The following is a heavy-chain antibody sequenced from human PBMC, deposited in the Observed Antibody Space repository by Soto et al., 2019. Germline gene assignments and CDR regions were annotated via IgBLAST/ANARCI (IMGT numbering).Heavy chain of an antibody. J-gene: IGHJ5*02. V-gene: IGHV2-5*02. Sequence: QITLKESGPTLVKPTQTLTLTCTFSGFSLSTSGVGVGWIRQPPGKALEWLALIYWDHDKRYSPSLKSRLTITKDTSKNQVVLTMTNRDPVDTATYHCAHSALAAAVIGNCFDPCGQGILVTVSA. CDR3: AHSALAAAVIGNCFDP. D-gene: IGHD2-15*01. CDR2: IYWDHDK. CDR1: GFSLSTSGVG.